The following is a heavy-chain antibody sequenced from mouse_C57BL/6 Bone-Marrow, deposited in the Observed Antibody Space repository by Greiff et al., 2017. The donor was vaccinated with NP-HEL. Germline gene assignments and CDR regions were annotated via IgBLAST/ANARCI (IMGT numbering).Heavy chain of an antibody. J-gene: IGHJ2*01. Sequence: QVQLQQSGAELARPGASVKLSCKASGYTFTSYGISWVKQRTGQGLEWIGEIYPRSGNTYYNEKIKGKATLTADKSSSTAYMALRSLTSEDSAVYFCALYGNYDYFDYWGQGTTLTVSS. CDR1: GYTFTSYG. CDR3: ALYGNYDYFDY. CDR2: IYPRSGNT. D-gene: IGHD2-1*01. V-gene: IGHV1-81*01.